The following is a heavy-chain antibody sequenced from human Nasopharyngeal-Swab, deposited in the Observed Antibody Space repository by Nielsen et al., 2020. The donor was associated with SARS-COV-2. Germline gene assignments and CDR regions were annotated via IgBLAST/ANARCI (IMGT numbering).Heavy chain of an antibody. V-gene: IGHV3-30*18. CDR3: AKDSALDY. D-gene: IGHD3-10*01. J-gene: IGHJ4*02. CDR1: GFTFSSYG. CDR2: ISYDGSNK. Sequence: GESLKISCAASGFTFSSYGMHWVRQAPGKGLEWVAVISYDGSNKYYADSVKGRFTISRDNSKNTLYLQMNSLRAEDTAVYYCAKDSALDYWGQGTLVTVPS.